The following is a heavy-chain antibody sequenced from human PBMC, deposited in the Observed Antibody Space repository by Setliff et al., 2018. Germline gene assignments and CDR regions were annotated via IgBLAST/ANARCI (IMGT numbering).Heavy chain of an antibody. J-gene: IGHJ4*02. CDR3: AREGFYCTNGVCYRPFDY. CDR1: GGSISSGSYY. V-gene: IGHV4-61*09. D-gene: IGHD2-8*01. CDR2: IYTSGST. Sequence: SETLSLTCSVSGGSISSGSYYWTWIRQPAGKGLEWIGHIYTSGSTNYNPSLKSRVTISLDTSKNHFSLNLTSVTAADTAVYYCAREGFYCTNGVCYRPFDYWGQGTLVTVSS.